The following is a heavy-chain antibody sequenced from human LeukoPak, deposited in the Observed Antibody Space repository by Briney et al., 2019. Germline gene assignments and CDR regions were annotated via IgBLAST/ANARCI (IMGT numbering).Heavy chain of an antibody. V-gene: IGHV3-48*03. Sequence: GGSLRLSCAASGFTFSSYEMNWVRQAPGKGLEWVSYISSSGSTIYYADSVKGRFTISRDNAKNSLYLQMNSLRAEDTAVYYCARKLAGDRPLDYWGQGTLVTVSS. J-gene: IGHJ4*02. D-gene: IGHD6-19*01. CDR2: ISSSGSTI. CDR1: GFTFSSYE. CDR3: ARKLAGDRPLDY.